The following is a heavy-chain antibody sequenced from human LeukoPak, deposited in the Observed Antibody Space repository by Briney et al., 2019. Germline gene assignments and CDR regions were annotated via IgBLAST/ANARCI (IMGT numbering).Heavy chain of an antibody. CDR3: ARYSGNYGLDY. V-gene: IGHV3-30*02. Sequence: GGSLRLSCAASGFTFSNYVIHWVRQAPGKGLEWVSLIRYDGGSKYYADSVRGRFTISRDNSKNTLYLQMNSLRAEDTAVYYCARYSGNYGLDYWGQGTLVTVSS. J-gene: IGHJ4*02. CDR2: IRYDGGSK. CDR1: GFTFSNYV. D-gene: IGHD4-17*01.